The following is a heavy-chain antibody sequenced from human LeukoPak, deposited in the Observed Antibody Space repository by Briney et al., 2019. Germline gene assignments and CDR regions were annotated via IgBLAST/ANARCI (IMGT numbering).Heavy chain of an antibody. D-gene: IGHD2-15*01. CDR3: AREVAARRGYFDY. CDR1: GFTFSNYG. CDR2: IRYYGTNK. V-gene: IGHV3-30*02. J-gene: IGHJ4*02. Sequence: GGSLRLSCAASGFTFSNYGMHWVRQAPGKGLEWVAYIRYYGTNKYYADSVKGRFTISRDNSENTLYLQMNSLRAEDTAVYYCAREVAARRGYFDYWGQGTLVTVSS.